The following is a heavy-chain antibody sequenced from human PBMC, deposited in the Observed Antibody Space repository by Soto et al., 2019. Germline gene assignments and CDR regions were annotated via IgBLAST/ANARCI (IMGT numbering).Heavy chain of an antibody. CDR3: VGSGATSY. J-gene: IGHJ4*02. Sequence: EVQLVESGGGLVQPGGSLRLSCATSGFTSTIYWMNWVRQAPGKGLEWVANINQHGSETHYVDSVKGRFTISRDNASNSLYLQMNSLRPEDTAVDYCVGSGATSYWGRGTLVTVSS. D-gene: IGHD2-15*01. CDR1: GFTSTIYW. CDR2: INQHGSET. V-gene: IGHV3-7*01.